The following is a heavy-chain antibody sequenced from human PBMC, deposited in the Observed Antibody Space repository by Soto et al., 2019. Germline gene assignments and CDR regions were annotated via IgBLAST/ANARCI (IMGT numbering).Heavy chain of an antibody. CDR3: ARGLAMTSFGGESWFDP. CDR1: GYTFTIYD. V-gene: IGHV1-8*01. Sequence: QVQLVQSGAEVKKPGASVKVSCKASGYTFTIYDINWVRQATGQGLEWMGWMNPNSGNTGYAQKFQGRVTMTRNTSISTAYMELSSLRSEDTAVYYCARGLAMTSFGGESWFDPWGQGTLVTVSS. J-gene: IGHJ5*02. CDR2: MNPNSGNT. D-gene: IGHD3-16*01.